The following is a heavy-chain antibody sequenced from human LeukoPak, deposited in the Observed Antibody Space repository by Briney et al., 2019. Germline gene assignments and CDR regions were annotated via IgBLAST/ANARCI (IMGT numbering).Heavy chain of an antibody. CDR2: INHSGST. Sequence: PSETLSLTCAVYGGSFSGYYWSWIRQPPGKGLEWIGEINHSGSTNYNPSLKSRVTISVDTSKNQFSLKLSSVTAADTAVYYCARQLGGSYYDYWGQGTLVTVSS. CDR1: GGSFSGYY. CDR3: ARQLGGSYYDY. D-gene: IGHD3-16*01. J-gene: IGHJ4*02. V-gene: IGHV4-34*01.